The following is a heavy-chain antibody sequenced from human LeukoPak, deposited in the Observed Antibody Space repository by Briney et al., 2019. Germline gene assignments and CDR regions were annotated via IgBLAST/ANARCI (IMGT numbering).Heavy chain of an antibody. CDR1: GYTVTSYY. J-gene: IGHJ6*02. CDR3: AGVYKYGMDV. CDR2: LNPSGGSS. V-gene: IGHV1-46*01. Sequence: GASVKVSCKASGYTVTSYYMHWVRQAPGQGLEWMGILNPSGGSSSYAQKFQGRATLTRATSTSTVYMELSSLRSEDTAVYYCAGVYKYGMDVWGQGTTVIVSS.